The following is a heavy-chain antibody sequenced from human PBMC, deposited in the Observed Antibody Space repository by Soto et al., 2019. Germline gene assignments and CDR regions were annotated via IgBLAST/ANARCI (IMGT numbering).Heavy chain of an antibody. CDR2: ISAYNGNT. V-gene: IGHV1-18*01. CDR1: GYTFTSYG. Sequence: QVQLVQSGAEVKKPGASVKVSCKASGYTFTSYGISWVRQAPGQGLEWMGWISAYNGNTKYAQKLQGRVTMTTDTTTSIAYIELRSLRSDDTSVYYCARDPNYHDYWGQGTLVTVSS. CDR3: ARDPNYHDY. J-gene: IGHJ4*02.